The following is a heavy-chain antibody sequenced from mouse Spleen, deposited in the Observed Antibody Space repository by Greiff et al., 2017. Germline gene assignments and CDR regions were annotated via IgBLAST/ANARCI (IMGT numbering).Heavy chain of an antibody. J-gene: IGHJ4*01. D-gene: IGHD1-1*01. CDR1: GYTFTDYN. V-gene: IGHV1-18*01. CDR3: ARGGITTVVAIRYYAMDY. CDR2: INPNNGGT. Sequence: VQLQQSGPELVKPGASVKIPCKASGYTFTDYNMDWVKQSHGKSLEWIGDINPNNGGTIYNQKFKGKATLTVDKSSSTAYMELRSLTSEDTAVYYCARGGITTVVAIRYYAMDYWGQGTSVTVSS.